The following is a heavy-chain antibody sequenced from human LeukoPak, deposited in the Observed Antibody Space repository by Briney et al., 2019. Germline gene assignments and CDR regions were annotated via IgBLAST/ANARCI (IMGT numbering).Heavy chain of an antibody. J-gene: IGHJ6*02. CDR1: GYTFTSYY. V-gene: IGHV1-46*01. D-gene: IGHD6-13*01. Sequence: ASVKVSCKASGYTFTSYYMHWVRQAPGQGLEWMGIINPSGGSTGYAQKFQGRVTMTRDTSTSTVYMELSSLRSEDTAVYYCARDISSSWPYYYYYGMDVWGQGTTVTVSS. CDR2: INPSGGST. CDR3: ARDISSSWPYYYYYGMDV.